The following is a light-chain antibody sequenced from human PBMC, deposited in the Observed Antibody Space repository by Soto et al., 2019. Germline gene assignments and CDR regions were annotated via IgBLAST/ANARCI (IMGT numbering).Light chain of an antibody. J-gene: IGKJ5*01. CDR2: DAS. V-gene: IGKV1-5*01. CDR3: QQSYSTPIT. Sequence: DIQMTQSPSTLPASVGDRVTISCRASQSVGSWLAWYQQKPGKAPKLLIYDASSLESGVPSRFSGSGSVTDFTITISSLQPEDFTTYYCQQSYSTPITFGQGTRLEIK. CDR1: QSVGSW.